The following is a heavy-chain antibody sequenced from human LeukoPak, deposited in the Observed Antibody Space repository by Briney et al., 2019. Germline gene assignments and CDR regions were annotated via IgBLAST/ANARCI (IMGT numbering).Heavy chain of an antibody. J-gene: IGHJ6*03. CDR1: GFTFSDYY. CDR3: ARESVRQQLVYYYYYYMDV. CDR2: ISSSGSTI. V-gene: IGHV3-11*04. Sequence: PGGSLRLSCAASGFTFSDYYMSWIRQAPGKGLEWVSYISSSGSTIYYADSVKGRFTISRDNAKNSLYLQMNSLRAEDTAVYYCARESVRQQLVYYYYYYMDVWGKGTTVTVSS. D-gene: IGHD6-13*01.